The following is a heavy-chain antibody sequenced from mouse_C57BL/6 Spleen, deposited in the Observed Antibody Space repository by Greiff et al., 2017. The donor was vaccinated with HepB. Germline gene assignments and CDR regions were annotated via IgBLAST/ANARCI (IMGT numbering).Heavy chain of an antibody. CDR2: ISDGGSYT. D-gene: IGHD2-5*01. Sequence: EVKLMESGGGLVKPGGSLKLSCAASGFTFSSYAMSWVRQTPEKRLEWVATISDGGSYTYYPDNVKGRFTISRDNAKNNLYLQMSHLKSEDTAMYYCAREGGNYSNWYFDVWGTGTTVTVSS. CDR1: GFTFSSYA. J-gene: IGHJ1*03. CDR3: AREGGNYSNWYFDV. V-gene: IGHV5-4*01.